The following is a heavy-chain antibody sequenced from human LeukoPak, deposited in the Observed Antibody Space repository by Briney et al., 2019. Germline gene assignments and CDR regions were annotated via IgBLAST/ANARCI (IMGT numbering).Heavy chain of an antibody. CDR1: GFPFSNDS. D-gene: IGHD2-2*02. J-gene: IGHJ5*02. CDR3: ARENSGYCSSTSCYKEGWFDP. V-gene: IGHV3-21*01. Sequence: GGSLTLSCAASGFPFSNDSMNWVRQAPGKGLEWVSSMSISSSYIYYADSVKGRFTISRDNAKNSLYLQMNSLRAEDTAVYYCARENSGYCSSTSCYKEGWFDPWGQGTLATVSS. CDR2: MSISSSYI.